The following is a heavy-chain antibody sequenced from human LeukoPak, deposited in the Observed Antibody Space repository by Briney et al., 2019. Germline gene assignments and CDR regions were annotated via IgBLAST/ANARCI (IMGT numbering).Heavy chain of an antibody. V-gene: IGHV3-30*03. D-gene: IGHD2-15*01. CDR1: GLPFRSYA. CDR2: ISYDGSNE. CDR3: ARDAGYCSGGRCYPGLFDY. J-gene: IGHJ4*02. Sequence: GGPLRLSCAASGLPFRSYAMHWVRQAPGKGLEWVALISYDGSNEHYADSVKGRFTISRDNSKNTLYLQMNSLRAEDTAVYYCARDAGYCSGGRCYPGLFDYWGQGTLVTVSS.